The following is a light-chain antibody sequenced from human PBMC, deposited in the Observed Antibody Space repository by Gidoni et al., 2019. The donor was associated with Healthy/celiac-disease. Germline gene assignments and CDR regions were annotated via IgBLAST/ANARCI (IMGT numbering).Light chain of an antibody. Sequence: EIVMTQSPATLSVSPGERATLSCRASQSVSSNLAWYQQKPGQAPRLLIYVASTRATGIPAMFSGIGSVTEFTLTFSSLQSDAFAVYSCQQYNNWLRTFGHGTKVEIK. CDR2: VAS. V-gene: IGKV3-15*01. CDR1: QSVSSN. CDR3: QQYNNWLRT. J-gene: IGKJ1*01.